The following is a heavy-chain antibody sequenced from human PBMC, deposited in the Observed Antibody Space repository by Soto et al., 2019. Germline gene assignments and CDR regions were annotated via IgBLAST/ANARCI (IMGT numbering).Heavy chain of an antibody. V-gene: IGHV3-30*18. D-gene: IGHD3-22*01. CDR1: GFTFSSYG. J-gene: IGHJ4*02. CDR3: AKDTYYYDRSGYYTYDY. Sequence: GGSLRFSCAASGFTFSSYGVHWVRQAPGKGLEWVAVISYDGSNKHYADSVKGRFTISRDNSKNTLDLQMNSLRAEDTAVYYCAKDTYYYDRSGYYTYDYWGQGTLVTVSS. CDR2: ISYDGSNK.